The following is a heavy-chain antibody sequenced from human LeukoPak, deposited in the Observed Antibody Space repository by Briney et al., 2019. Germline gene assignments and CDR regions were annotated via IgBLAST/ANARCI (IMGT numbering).Heavy chain of an antibody. J-gene: IGHJ5*02. V-gene: IGHV1-8*01. CDR2: MNPNSGNT. CDR3: ARGGYCSSTSCQYNWFDP. Sequence: ASVKVSCKASGYTFTSYDINWVRQATGQGLEWMGWMNPNSGNTGYAQKFQGRVTMTRNTSISTAYMELSSLRSEDTAVYYCARGGYCSSTSCQYNWFDPWGQGTLVTVSS. D-gene: IGHD2-2*01. CDR1: GYTFTSYD.